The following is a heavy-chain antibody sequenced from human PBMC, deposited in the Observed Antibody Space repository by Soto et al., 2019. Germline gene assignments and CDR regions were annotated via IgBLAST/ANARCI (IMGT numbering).Heavy chain of an antibody. V-gene: IGHV4-34*01. CDR1: GGSFSGYY. D-gene: IGHD4-17*01. Sequence: SETLSLTCAVYGGSFSGYYWSWIRQPPGKGLEWIGEINHSGSTNYNPSLKSRVTISVDTSKNQFSLKLSSVTAADTAVYYCARGHTVTNYYYGMDVWGQGTTVTVSS. J-gene: IGHJ6*02. CDR3: ARGHTVTNYYYGMDV. CDR2: INHSGST.